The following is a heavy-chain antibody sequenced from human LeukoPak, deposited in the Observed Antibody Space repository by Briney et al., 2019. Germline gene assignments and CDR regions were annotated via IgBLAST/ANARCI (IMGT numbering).Heavy chain of an antibody. V-gene: IGHV4-59*01. D-gene: IGHD5-18*01. CDR2: IYYSGST. CDR1: GGSISSYY. J-gene: IGHJ6*03. CDR3: ARGGYSYGLGRSYYMDV. Sequence: KPSETLSLTCTVSGGSISSYYWSWIRQPPGKGLEWIGYIYYSGSTNYNPSLKSRVTISVDTSKNQFSLKLSSVTAADTAVYYCARGGYSYGLGRSYYMDVWGKGTTVTVSS.